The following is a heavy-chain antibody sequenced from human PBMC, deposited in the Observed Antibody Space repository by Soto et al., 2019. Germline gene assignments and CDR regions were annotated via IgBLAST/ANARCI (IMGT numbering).Heavy chain of an antibody. CDR1: GDTFTNYD. J-gene: IGHJ6*01. CDR2: MNPNSGNT. V-gene: IGHV1-8*01. Sequence: QVQLVQSGAEVKKPGASVKVSCKASGDTFTNYDIKWVRQATGQGLEWMGWMNPNSGNTGYAQKCEGRVTMTRNSAIRTAYMELRSVRAEDTAGYYCGRGRNGMDVWGQGATGTVSS. CDR3: GRGRNGMDV.